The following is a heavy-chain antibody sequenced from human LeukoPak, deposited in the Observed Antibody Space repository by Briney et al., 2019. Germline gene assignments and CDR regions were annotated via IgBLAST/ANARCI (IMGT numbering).Heavy chain of an antibody. J-gene: IGHJ6*03. CDR3: ARDSGRYFDWLLAGYYYYYYYYMDV. Sequence: GASVKVSCKASGYTFTSYYMHWVRQAPGQGLEWMGIINPSGGSTSYAQKFQGRVTMTRDTSTSTVYMELRSLRSDDTAVYYCARDSGRYFDWLLAGYYYYYYYYMDVWGKGTTVTVSS. CDR1: GYTFTSYY. D-gene: IGHD3-9*01. V-gene: IGHV1-46*01. CDR2: INPSGGST.